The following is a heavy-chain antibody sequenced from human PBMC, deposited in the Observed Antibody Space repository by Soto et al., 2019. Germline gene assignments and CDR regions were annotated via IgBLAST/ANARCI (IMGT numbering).Heavy chain of an antibody. D-gene: IGHD6-13*01. CDR2: IIPIFGTA. CDR3: ATACRGPPEQQLPTSNCLDP. V-gene: IGHV1-69*13. Sequence: ASVKVSCKASGGTFSSYAMSWVRQAPVQGLEWMVGIIPIFGTAKYAQKFQGRVTITADESTSTAYMELSSLRSEDTALYYCATACRGPPEQQLPTSNCLDPCGQGPLATVYS. CDR1: GGTFSSYA. J-gene: IGHJ5*02.